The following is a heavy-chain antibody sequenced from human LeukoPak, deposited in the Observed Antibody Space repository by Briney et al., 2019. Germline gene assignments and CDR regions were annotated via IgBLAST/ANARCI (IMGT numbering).Heavy chain of an antibody. V-gene: IGHV1-2*02. D-gene: IGHD3-10*01. CDR2: INPNSGGT. Sequence: ASVKVSCKASGYTFNGHYMHWVRQAPGQGLEWMGWINPNSGGTNYAQKFQGRVTVTRDTSISTAYMELSSLRSDDTAVYYCARGSARFGEFDFDYWGQGTLVTVSS. CDR1: GYTFNGHY. J-gene: IGHJ4*02. CDR3: ARGSARFGEFDFDY.